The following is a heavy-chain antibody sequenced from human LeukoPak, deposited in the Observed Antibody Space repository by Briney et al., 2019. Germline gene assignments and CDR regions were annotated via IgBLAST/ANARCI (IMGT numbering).Heavy chain of an antibody. CDR2: IYYTGST. J-gene: IGHJ4*02. D-gene: IGHD3-3*01. Sequence: SQTLSLTCAVSGGSISSGGYSWSWIRQPPRKGPEWIGYIYYTGSTFYNPSLKSRITISVDTSKRQFSLRLSSVTAADTAVYYCARVQPPSFFFDYWGQGILVTVSS. V-gene: IGHV4-30-4*07. CDR3: ARVQPPSFFFDY. CDR1: GGSISSGGYS.